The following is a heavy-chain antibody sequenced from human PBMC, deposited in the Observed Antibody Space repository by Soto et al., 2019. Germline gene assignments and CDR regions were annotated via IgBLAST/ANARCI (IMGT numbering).Heavy chain of an antibody. CDR3: ARDSSGWYYFVY. CDR2: ISYDGSNK. Sequence: GGSMTLSCAASVFTFSSYALHWVRQAPGKGLEWVAVISYDGSNKYYADSVKGRFTISRDNSKNTLYLQMNSLRAEDTAVYYCARDSSGWYYFVYWGQGTLVTVSS. D-gene: IGHD6-19*01. V-gene: IGHV3-30-3*01. CDR1: VFTFSSYA. J-gene: IGHJ4*02.